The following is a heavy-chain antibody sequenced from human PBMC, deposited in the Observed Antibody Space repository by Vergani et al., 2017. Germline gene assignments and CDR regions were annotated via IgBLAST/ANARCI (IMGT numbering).Heavy chain of an antibody. J-gene: IGHJ4*02. Sequence: EVQLVPSGAEVQKPGEFVKISCKGSGYSFTNYWIGWVRQMPGKGREWMGIIYPGDSDSRYSPSFQGQVTISADKSIYTAYLQWSSLKDSDTAMYYCARVSGTPHYFDYWGQGTLVTVSS. CDR1: GYSFTNYW. V-gene: IGHV5-51*01. CDR2: IYPGDSDS. D-gene: IGHD1-7*01. CDR3: ARVSGTPHYFDY.